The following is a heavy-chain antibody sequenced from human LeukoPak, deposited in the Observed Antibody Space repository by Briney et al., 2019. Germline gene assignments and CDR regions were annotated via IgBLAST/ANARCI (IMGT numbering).Heavy chain of an antibody. J-gene: IGHJ6*02. CDR1: GFTFSSYA. CDR2: ISGSGGST. V-gene: IGHV3-23*01. CDR3: ARDPIYPPDARIAAAATEGMDV. D-gene: IGHD6-13*01. Sequence: QSGGSLRLSCAASGFTFSSYAMSWVRQAPGKGLEWVSGISGSGGSTDYADSVKGRFTISRDNSKNTLYLQMNSLRAEGTAVYYCARDPIYPPDARIAAAATEGMDVWGQGTTVTVSS.